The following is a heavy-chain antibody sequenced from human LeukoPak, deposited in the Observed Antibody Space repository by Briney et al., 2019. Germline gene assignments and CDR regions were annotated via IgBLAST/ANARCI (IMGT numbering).Heavy chain of an antibody. J-gene: IGHJ5*02. Sequence: GGSLRLSCVAAGFIFSSYGMHWVRQAPGRGLEWVAVICTDGSTEYDADSVKGRFTISRDNSKNTLYLQMNSLRSEDTAVYYCARDATGDGDLESWGQGTLVTVPP. CDR1: GFIFSSYG. D-gene: IGHD4-17*01. CDR3: ARDATGDGDLES. V-gene: IGHV3-33*01. CDR2: ICTDGSTE.